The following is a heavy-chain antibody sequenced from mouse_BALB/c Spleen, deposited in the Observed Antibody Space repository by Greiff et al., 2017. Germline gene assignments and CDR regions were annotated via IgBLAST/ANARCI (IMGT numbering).Heavy chain of an antibody. CDR2: INSNGGST. V-gene: IGHV5-6-3*01. J-gene: IGHJ2*01. D-gene: IGHD2-1*01. CDR1: GFTFSSYG. CDR3: AREGGNLDY. Sequence: EVMLVESGGGLVQPGGSLKLSCAASGFTFSSYGMSWVRQTPDKRLELVATINSNGGSTYYPDSVKGRFTISRDNAKNTLYLQMSSLKSEDTAMYYCAREGGNLDYWGQGTTLTVFS.